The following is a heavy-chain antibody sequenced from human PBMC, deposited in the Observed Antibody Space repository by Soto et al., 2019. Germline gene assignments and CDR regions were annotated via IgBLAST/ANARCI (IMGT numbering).Heavy chain of an antibody. J-gene: IGHJ2*01. V-gene: IGHV1-69*08. CDR3: AREGAVADPYYWYFDL. D-gene: IGHD6-19*01. CDR2: IIPILGIA. CDR1: GGTFSSYT. Sequence: QVQLVQSGAEVKKPGSSVKVSCKASGGTFSSYTISWVRQAPGQGLEWMGRIIPILGIANYAQKFQGRVTIPADKSTSTEYMELSSLRSEDTAVYYCAREGAVADPYYWYFDLWGRGTLVTVSS.